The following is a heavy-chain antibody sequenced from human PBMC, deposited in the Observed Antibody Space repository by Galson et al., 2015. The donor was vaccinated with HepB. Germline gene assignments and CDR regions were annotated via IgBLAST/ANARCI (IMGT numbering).Heavy chain of an antibody. Sequence: SLRLSCAASGFTLSSSSMHWVRQAPGKGLVWVSRISSDGGITIYADSVKGRFTISRDNSKNTLYVQMNSLRAEDTAVYYCAREGGYGALEIWGQGTMVTVSS. J-gene: IGHJ3*02. CDR1: GFTLSSSS. D-gene: IGHD3-3*01. CDR3: AREGGYGALEI. CDR2: ISSDGGIT. V-gene: IGHV3-74*01.